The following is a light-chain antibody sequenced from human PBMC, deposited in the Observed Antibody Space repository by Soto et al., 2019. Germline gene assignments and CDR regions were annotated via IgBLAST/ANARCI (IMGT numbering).Light chain of an antibody. CDR3: QQYKSAACT. V-gene: IGKV1-5*01. CDR1: QSINIW. Sequence: DIQMTQSPSTLSASVGDRVTITCRASQSINIWLAWYQQKPGKAPNLLIYDASSLESGVPSRFSGSGSGTEFTRTICSLQPDDSPSYHCQQYKSAACTFGQGTKVDIK. J-gene: IGKJ1*01. CDR2: DAS.